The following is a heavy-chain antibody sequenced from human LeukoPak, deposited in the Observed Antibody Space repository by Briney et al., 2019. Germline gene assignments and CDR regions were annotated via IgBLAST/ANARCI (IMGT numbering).Heavy chain of an antibody. J-gene: IGHJ5*02. CDR1: GGSISSYY. D-gene: IGHD3-22*01. CDR2: IYYSGST. V-gene: IGHV4-59*01. Sequence: SETLSLTCTVSGGSISSYYWSWIRQPPGKGLEWIGYIYYSGSTNYNPSLKSRVTISVDTSKNQFSLKLGSVTAADTAVYYCARDVVARDSSGYYYLGFDPWGQGTLVTVSS. CDR3: ARDVVARDSSGYYYLGFDP.